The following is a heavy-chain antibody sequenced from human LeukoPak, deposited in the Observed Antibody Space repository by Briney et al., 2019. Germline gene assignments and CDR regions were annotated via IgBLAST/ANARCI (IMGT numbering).Heavy chain of an antibody. Sequence: ASVTVSCKASGYTFTSYDINWVRQAPGQGLEWMGWMNPNSGNTGYAQKFQGRVTMNRNTSISTAYMELSSLRSEDTAVYYCARQWFGELLYGYYGMDVWGQGTTFTVS. CDR1: GYTFTSYD. V-gene: IGHV1-8*01. J-gene: IGHJ6*02. D-gene: IGHD3-10*01. CDR3: ARQWFGELLYGYYGMDV. CDR2: MNPNSGNT.